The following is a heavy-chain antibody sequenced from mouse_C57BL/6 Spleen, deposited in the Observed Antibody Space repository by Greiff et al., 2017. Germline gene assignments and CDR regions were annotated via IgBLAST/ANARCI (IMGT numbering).Heavy chain of an antibody. V-gene: IGHV1-42*01. D-gene: IGHD2-1*01. CDR3: SRGGGNSYSFDY. Sequence: VQLQQSGPELVKPGASVKISCKASGYSFTGYYMNWVKQSPEKSLEWIGEINPSTGGTTYNQKFKAKATLTVDQSSSTASMQLHSLTSEDSAVDYCSRGGGNSYSFDYWGEGTTLTLSS. J-gene: IGHJ2*01. CDR2: INPSTGGT. CDR1: GYSFTGYY.